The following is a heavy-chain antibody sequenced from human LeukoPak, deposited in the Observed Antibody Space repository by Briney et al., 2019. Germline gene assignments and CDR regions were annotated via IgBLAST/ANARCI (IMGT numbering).Heavy chain of an antibody. D-gene: IGHD2-2*01. Sequence: PSETLSLTCAVYGGSFSGYYWSWIRQPPGKGLEWIGEINHSGSTNYNPSLKSRVTISVDTSKNQFSLKLSSLTAADTAVSYCARLNRRKVGDKAVVVPAAHFDYWGQGTLVTVSS. CDR3: ARLNRRKVGDKAVVVPAAHFDY. CDR2: INHSGST. J-gene: IGHJ4*02. CDR1: GGSFSGYY. V-gene: IGHV4-34*01.